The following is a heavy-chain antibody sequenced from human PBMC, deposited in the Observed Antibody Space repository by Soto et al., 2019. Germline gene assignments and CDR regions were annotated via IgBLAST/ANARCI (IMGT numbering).Heavy chain of an antibody. CDR3: AKENGYSSSWFEFEY. J-gene: IGHJ4*02. D-gene: IGHD6-13*01. CDR2: ISVSGGST. V-gene: IGHV3-23*01. Sequence: EVQLLETGGGLVQPGGSLRLSCAASGFTFSSYAMSWVRQAPGKGLEWVSAISVSGGSTYYADSVKGRFPISRDNSKNTLYLQMKSRRAEDTAVYYCAKENGYSSSWFEFEYWGQGTLVTVSS. CDR1: GFTFSSYA.